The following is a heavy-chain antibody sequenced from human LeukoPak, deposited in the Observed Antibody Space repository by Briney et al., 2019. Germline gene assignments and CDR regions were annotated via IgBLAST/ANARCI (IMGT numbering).Heavy chain of an antibody. CDR1: GGSISSYY. CDR2: IYYSGST. V-gene: IGHV4-59*01. D-gene: IGHD4-17*01. Sequence: SETLSLTCTVSGGSISSYYWSWLRQPPGKGLEWIGYIYYSGSTNYNPSLKSRVTISVDTSKNQFSLKLSSVTAADTAVYYCARARHDYGDYGNDYWGQGTLVTVSS. J-gene: IGHJ4*02. CDR3: ARARHDYGDYGNDY.